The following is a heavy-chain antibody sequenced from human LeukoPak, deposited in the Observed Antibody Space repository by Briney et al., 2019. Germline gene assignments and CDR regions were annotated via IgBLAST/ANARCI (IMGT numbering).Heavy chain of an antibody. CDR1: GYTFTSYD. Sequence: ASVKVSCKASGYTFTSYDINWVRQATGQGLEWMGWMNPNSGNTGYAQKFQGRVTITRNTSISTAYMELSSLRSEDTAVYYCARLIAAAGTVNWFDPWGPGTLVTVSS. CDR3: ARLIAAAGTVNWFDP. D-gene: IGHD6-13*01. J-gene: IGHJ5*02. CDR2: MNPNSGNT. V-gene: IGHV1-8*03.